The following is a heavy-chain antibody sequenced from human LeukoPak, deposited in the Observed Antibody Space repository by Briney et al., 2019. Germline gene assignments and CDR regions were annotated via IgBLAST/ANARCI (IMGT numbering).Heavy chain of an antibody. D-gene: IGHD1-20*01. CDR3: ARDLIRITGTSNL. J-gene: IGHJ4*02. V-gene: IGHV4-59*11. CDR1: GGSISSHY. CDR2: IYYSGST. Sequence: SETLSLTCTASGGSISSHYWSWIRQPPGKGLEWIGYIYYSGSTNYNPSLKSRVTISVDTSKNQFSLKLSSVTAADTAVYYCARDLIRITGTSNLWGQGTLVTVSS.